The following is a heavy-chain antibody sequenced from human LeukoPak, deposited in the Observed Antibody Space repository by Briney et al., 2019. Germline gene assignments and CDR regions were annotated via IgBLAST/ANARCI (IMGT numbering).Heavy chain of an antibody. Sequence: PSETQSLTCAVYGGSFSGYYWSWIRQPPGKGLEWIGEINHSGSTNYNPSLKSRVTISVDTSKNQFSLKLSSVTAADTAVYYCARGRGSGGNRYYYYGMDVWGQGTTVTVSS. D-gene: IGHD2-15*01. J-gene: IGHJ6*02. CDR2: INHSGST. V-gene: IGHV4-34*01. CDR1: GGSFSGYY. CDR3: ARGRGSGGNRYYYYGMDV.